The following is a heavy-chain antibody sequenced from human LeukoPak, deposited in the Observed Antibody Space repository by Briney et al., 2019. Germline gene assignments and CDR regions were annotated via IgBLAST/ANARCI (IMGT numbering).Heavy chain of an antibody. J-gene: IGHJ4*02. V-gene: IGHV1-46*01. CDR3: ARDMLTSSVDY. D-gene: IGHD2-2*01. Sequence: ASVKVSCKASGYTFTSYYMHWVRQAPGHGLEWMGIINPSGGSPTYAQKFQGRVTMTRDTSTSTVYMELSSLTSEDTAVYYCARDMLTSSVDYWGQGTLVTVSS. CDR2: INPSGGSP. CDR1: GYTFTSYY.